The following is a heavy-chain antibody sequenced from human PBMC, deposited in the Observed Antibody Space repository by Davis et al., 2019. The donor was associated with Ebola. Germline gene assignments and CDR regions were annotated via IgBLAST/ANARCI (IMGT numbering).Heavy chain of an antibody. J-gene: IGHJ4*02. CDR3: ARRLGYSGYDPGVDY. V-gene: IGHV3-48*02. D-gene: IGHD5-12*01. CDR1: GFTFSSYS. Sequence: GESLKISCAASGFTFSSYSMNWVRQAPGKGLEWVSYISSSSSTIYYADSVKGRFTISRDNAKNSLYLQMNSLRDEDTAVYYCARRLGYSGYDPGVDYWGQGTLVTVSS. CDR2: ISSSSSTI.